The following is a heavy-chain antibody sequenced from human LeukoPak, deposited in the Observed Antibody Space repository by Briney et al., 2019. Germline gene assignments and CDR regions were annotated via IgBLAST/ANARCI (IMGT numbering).Heavy chain of an antibody. D-gene: IGHD3-10*01. J-gene: IGHJ4*02. Sequence: GGSLRLSCAVSGFNFSNYLMSWVRQAPGKGLEWVANIDQEGSKQNYADSVKGRFSISRDNAKTSVYLQMNSLKVEDTAFYYCARSKAGGYWGQGTLVTVSS. CDR1: GFNFSNYL. V-gene: IGHV3-7*01. CDR2: IDQEGSKQ. CDR3: ARSKAGGY.